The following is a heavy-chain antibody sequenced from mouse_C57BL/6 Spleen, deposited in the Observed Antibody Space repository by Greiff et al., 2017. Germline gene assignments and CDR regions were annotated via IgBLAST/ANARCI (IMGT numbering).Heavy chain of an antibody. CDR1: GFTFSSYG. CDR3: ARQGGGTRYFDV. Sequence: EVMLVESGGDLVKPGGSLKLSCAASGFTFSSYGMSWVRQTPDQRLEWVATISSDGSYTYYPDSVKGRFTISRDNAKNTLYLQMSSLTSEDTAMYYCARQGGGTRYFDVWGTGTTVTVSS. J-gene: IGHJ1*03. D-gene: IGHD4-1*01. V-gene: IGHV5-6*01. CDR2: ISSDGSYT.